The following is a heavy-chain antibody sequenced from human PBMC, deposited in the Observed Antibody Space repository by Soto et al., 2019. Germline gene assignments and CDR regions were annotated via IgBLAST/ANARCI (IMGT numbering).Heavy chain of an antibody. J-gene: IGHJ6*02. V-gene: IGHV6-1*01. CDR2: TYYRSKWYN. D-gene: IGHD3-3*01. CDR1: GDSVSSNSAA. Sequence: SETLSLTCAISGDSVSSNSAAWNWIRQSPSRGLEWLGRTYYRSKWYNDYAVSVKSRITINPDTSKNQFSLQLNSVTPEDTAVYYCARATIFGVVIIGYYYGMDDWGQGTTVTVPS. CDR3: ARATIFGVVIIGYYYGMDD.